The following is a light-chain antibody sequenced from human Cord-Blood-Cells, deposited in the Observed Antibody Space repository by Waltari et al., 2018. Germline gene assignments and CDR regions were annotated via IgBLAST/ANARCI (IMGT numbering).Light chain of an antibody. CDR3: QQYYSTWT. V-gene: IGKV4-1*01. Sequence: DIVMTQSPDSLAVSLGERATINCQSSQSVLYSSNNKNHLAWYQQKPGQPHKLLIYWASTREAGVPDRFSGSGSGTDFTLTISSLQAEDVAVYYCQQYYSTWTFGQGTKVEIK. J-gene: IGKJ1*01. CDR1: QSVLYSSNNKNH. CDR2: WAS.